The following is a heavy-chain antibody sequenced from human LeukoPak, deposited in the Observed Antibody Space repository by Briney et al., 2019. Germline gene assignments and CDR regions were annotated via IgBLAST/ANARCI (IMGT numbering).Heavy chain of an antibody. D-gene: IGHD3-16*02. Sequence: GGSLRLSCAASGFTFDDYAMHWVRQAPGKGLEWVSGISWNSGSIGYADSVKGRFTISRDNAKNSLYLQMNSLRAEDTALYYCVGGYLDYHYGMDVWGQGTTVTVSS. CDR1: GFTFDDYA. CDR2: ISWNSGSI. V-gene: IGHV3-9*01. J-gene: IGHJ6*02. CDR3: VGGYLDYHYGMDV.